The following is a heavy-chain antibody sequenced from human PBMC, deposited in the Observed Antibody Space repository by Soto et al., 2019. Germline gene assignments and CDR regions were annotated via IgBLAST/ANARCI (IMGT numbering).Heavy chain of an antibody. Sequence: ASVKVSCKAYGGTFSSYAISWVRQAPGQGLEWMGGIIPIFGTANYAQKFQGRVTITADESTSTAYMELSSLRSEATAGYYCSRNLYMIVVVINWPRGIDPWGHGTLATLAS. D-gene: IGHD3-22*01. J-gene: IGHJ5*02. CDR2: IIPIFGTA. CDR1: GGTFSSYA. V-gene: IGHV1-69*13. CDR3: SRNLYMIVVVINWPRGIDP.